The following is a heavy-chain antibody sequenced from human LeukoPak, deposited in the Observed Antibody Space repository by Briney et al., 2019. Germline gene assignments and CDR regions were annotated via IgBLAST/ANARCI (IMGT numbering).Heavy chain of an antibody. CDR1: GFTFSNYA. CDR2: TSRSGQNI. J-gene: IGHJ4*02. CDR3: ARVYPLRVPAAMDY. V-gene: IGHV3-21*01. D-gene: IGHD2-2*01. Sequence: TGGSLRLSCAASGFTFSNYAMTWVRQPPGKGLPWDSSTSRSGQNIDHADSVNGRFTISRDNAKNSLYLQMNSLRAEDTAVYYCARVYPLRVPAAMDYWGQGTLVTVSS.